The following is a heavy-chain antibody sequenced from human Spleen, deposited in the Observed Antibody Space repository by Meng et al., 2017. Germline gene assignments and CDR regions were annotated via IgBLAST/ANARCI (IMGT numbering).Heavy chain of an antibody. D-gene: IGHD3-22*01. CDR3: ARAGDSSGYYYVC. V-gene: IGHV1-2*06. J-gene: IGHJ4*02. CDR1: GYNFPDYY. CDR2: INPKSGDT. Sequence: ASVKVSCKPSGYNFPDYYIHWVRRAPGQGLEWMGRINPKSGDTHYAQKFQARVTMTGDTSISTAYMELSSLRSEDTAVYYCARAGDSSGYYYVCWGQGTLVTVSS.